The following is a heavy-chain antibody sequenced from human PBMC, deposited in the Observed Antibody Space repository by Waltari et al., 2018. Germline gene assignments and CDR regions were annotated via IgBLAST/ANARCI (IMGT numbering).Heavy chain of an antibody. CDR3: ARDPQTTVTTYYYYYGMDV. Sequence: QVQLVQSGAEVKKPGASVKVSCKASGYTFTSYGISWVRQAPGQGLEWMGWISAYNGNTNYAQKLQGRVTMTTDTSTSTAYMELRSLRSDDTAVYYCARDPQTTVTTYYYYYGMDVWGQGTTVTVSS. CDR2: ISAYNGNT. D-gene: IGHD4-17*01. J-gene: IGHJ6*02. V-gene: IGHV1-18*04. CDR1: GYTFTSYG.